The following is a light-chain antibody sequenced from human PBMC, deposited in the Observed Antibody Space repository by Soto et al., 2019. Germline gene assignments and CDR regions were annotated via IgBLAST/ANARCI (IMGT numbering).Light chain of an antibody. CDR3: CSYTASSTRDVV. CDR2: DVS. V-gene: IGLV2-14*03. CDR1: SSDVGGYNY. J-gene: IGLJ2*01. Sequence: QSALTQPASVSGSPGQSITISCTGTSSDVGGYNYVSWYQQHPGKAPKVLIYDVSNRPPGVSDRFSGSKSGNTASLTISGLQAEDEDEYHGCSYTASSTRDVVFGGGTKLTVL.